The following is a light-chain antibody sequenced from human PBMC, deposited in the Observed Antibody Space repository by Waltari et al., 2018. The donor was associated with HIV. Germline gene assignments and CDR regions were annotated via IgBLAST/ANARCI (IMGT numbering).Light chain of an antibody. CDR1: QSVNSNY. Sequence: EIVSTQPPGTLSLSPGERATLSCRASQSVNSNYLAWYQQNPGQAPRLLIYGASSRATGIPNRFSGSGSGTDFTLTVSRLEPEDSAVYYCQQYGTSPRTFGRGTKVEI. CDR3: QQYGTSPRT. CDR2: GAS. V-gene: IGKV3-20*01. J-gene: IGKJ1*01.